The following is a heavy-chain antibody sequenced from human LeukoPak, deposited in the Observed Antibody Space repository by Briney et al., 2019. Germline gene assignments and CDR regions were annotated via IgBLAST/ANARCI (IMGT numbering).Heavy chain of an antibody. CDR1: GFTFSSYS. J-gene: IGHJ4*02. CDR2: ISSSSSYI. CDR3: ARAGRYYDSSGYYVY. V-gene: IGHV3-21*04. Sequence: PGGSLRLSCAASGFTFSSYSMNWVRQAPGKGLEWVSSISSSSSYIYYADSVKGRFTISRDNAKNSLYLQMNSLKAEDTAVYYCARAGRYYDSSGYYVYWGQGTLVTVSS. D-gene: IGHD3-22*01.